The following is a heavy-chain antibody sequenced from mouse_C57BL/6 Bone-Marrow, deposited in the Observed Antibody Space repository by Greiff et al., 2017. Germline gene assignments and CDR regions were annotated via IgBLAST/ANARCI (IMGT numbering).Heavy chain of an antibody. Sequence: EVQGVESGPGMVKPSQSLSLTCTVTGYSITSGYDWHWIRHFPGNKLEWMGYISYSGSTNYNPSLKSRISITHDTSKNHFFLKLNSVTTEDTATXYCARGHGSSYTWFAYWGQGTLVTVSA. CDR2: ISYSGST. CDR3: ARGHGSSYTWFAY. D-gene: IGHD1-1*01. J-gene: IGHJ3*01. CDR1: GYSITSGYD. V-gene: IGHV3-1*01.